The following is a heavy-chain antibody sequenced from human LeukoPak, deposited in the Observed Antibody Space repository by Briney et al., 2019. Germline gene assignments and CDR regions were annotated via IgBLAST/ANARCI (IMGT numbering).Heavy chain of an antibody. D-gene: IGHD6-13*01. J-gene: IGHJ5*02. Sequence: SETLSLTCAVYGGSFSGYYWSWIRQPPGKGLEWIGEINHSGSTNYNPSLKSRVTISVDTSKNQFSLKLSSVTAADTAVYYCARGIAAAGFYNWFDPWGQGTLVTVSS. CDR3: ARGIAAAGFYNWFDP. CDR2: INHSGST. CDR1: GGSFSGYY. V-gene: IGHV4-34*01.